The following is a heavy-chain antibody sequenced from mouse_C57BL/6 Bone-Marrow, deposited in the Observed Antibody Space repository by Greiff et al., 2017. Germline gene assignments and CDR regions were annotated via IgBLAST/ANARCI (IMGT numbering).Heavy chain of an antibody. D-gene: IGHD2-4*01. CDR1: GYTFTSYT. CDR3: ARWGDYDVSFAY. J-gene: IGHJ3*01. Sequence: QVQLKQSGAELARPGASVKMSCKASGYTFTSYTMHWVEQRPGQGLEWIGYINPSSGYTKYNQKFKDKATLTADKSSSTAYMQLSSLTSEDSAVYYCARWGDYDVSFAYWGQGTLVTVSA. CDR2: INPSSGYT. V-gene: IGHV1-4*01.